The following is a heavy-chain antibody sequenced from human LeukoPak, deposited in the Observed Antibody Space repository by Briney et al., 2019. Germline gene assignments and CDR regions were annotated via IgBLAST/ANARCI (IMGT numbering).Heavy chain of an antibody. CDR2: ISAYNGNT. CDR1: GYTFTSYG. J-gene: IGHJ6*02. V-gene: IGHV1-18*01. Sequence: GASVKVSCKASGYTFTSYGISWVRQAPEQGLEWMGWISAYNGNTNYAQKLQGRVTMTTDTSTSTAYMELRSLRSDDTAVYYCAREGYCSSTSCSSTEYYYYYYGMDVWGQGTTVTVSS. CDR3: AREGYCSSTSCSSTEYYYYYYGMDV. D-gene: IGHD2-2*01.